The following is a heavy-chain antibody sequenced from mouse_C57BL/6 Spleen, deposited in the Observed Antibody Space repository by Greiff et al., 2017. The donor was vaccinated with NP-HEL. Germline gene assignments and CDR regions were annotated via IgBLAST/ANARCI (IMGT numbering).Heavy chain of an antibody. CDR1: GYTFTGYW. J-gene: IGHJ4*01. Sequence: QVQLQQSGAELMKPGASVKLSCKATGYTFTGYWIEWVKQRPGHGLEWIGEILPGSGSTNYNEKFKGKATFTADTSSNTAYMQLSSLTTGDSAIYYCARGGLLPNYYAMDYWGQGTSVTVSS. CDR2: ILPGSGST. V-gene: IGHV1-9*01. CDR3: ARGGLLPNYYAMDY. D-gene: IGHD2-3*01.